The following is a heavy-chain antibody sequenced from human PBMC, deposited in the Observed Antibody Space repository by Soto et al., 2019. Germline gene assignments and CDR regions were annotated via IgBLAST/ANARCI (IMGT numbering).Heavy chain of an antibody. CDR1: GYSFTSYW. D-gene: IGHD2-2*01. Sequence: PGESLKISCKGSGYSFTSYWIGSVRQMPGKGLEWMGIIYPGDSDTRYSPSFQGQVTISADKSISTAYLQWSSLKASDTGMYFCARDGLSSSTSFDYWGQGTQVTVSS. CDR2: IYPGDSDT. J-gene: IGHJ4*02. CDR3: ARDGLSSSTSFDY. V-gene: IGHV5-51*01.